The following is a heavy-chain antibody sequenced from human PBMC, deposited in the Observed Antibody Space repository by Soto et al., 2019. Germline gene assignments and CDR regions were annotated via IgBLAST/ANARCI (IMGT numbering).Heavy chain of an antibody. D-gene: IGHD3-3*01. V-gene: IGHV1-69*01. CDR3: ARIHGFVVVITRYYYYGIDV. J-gene: IGHJ6*02. Sequence: QVQLVQSGAEVKKPGSSVKVSCKASGGSFSSYAISWVRQAPGQGLEWMGGIIPIFGTANYAQTFQGRVTITADEYKSTPYMELSSVRCEDRAVYYCARIHGFVVVITRYYYYGIDVWGQGTTVTVSS. CDR1: GGSFSSYA. CDR2: IIPIFGTA.